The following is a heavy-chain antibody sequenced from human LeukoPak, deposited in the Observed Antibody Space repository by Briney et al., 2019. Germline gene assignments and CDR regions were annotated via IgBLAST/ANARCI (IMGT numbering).Heavy chain of an antibody. J-gene: IGHJ5*02. CDR1: GDSTSSYY. V-gene: IGHV4-59*08. D-gene: IGHD1-26*01. CDR3: ARTSYSGTYYWFVP. Sequence: SETLSLTCTVSGDSTSSYYWSWIRQSPGKGLEWIGYIYYSGSTDYNPSLKSRVTISIDTSKNQFSLNLTSVTASDTAVYYCARTSYSGTYYWFVPWGQGTVVTVSS. CDR2: IYYSGST.